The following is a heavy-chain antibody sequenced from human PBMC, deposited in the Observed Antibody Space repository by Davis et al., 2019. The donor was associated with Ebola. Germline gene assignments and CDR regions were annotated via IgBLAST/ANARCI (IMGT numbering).Heavy chain of an antibody. Sequence: AASVKVSCKASGYSLTKYAIFWVRQAPGQGLEWMGWINTMTGSPAYAQGFTGRFVFSLDTSVSTAYLQITSLKADDTAVYYCARVVVAGTRDYWGQGTLVTVSS. CDR1: GYSLTKYA. V-gene: IGHV7-4-1*02. D-gene: IGHD6-19*01. CDR2: INTMTGSP. CDR3: ARVVVAGTRDY. J-gene: IGHJ4*02.